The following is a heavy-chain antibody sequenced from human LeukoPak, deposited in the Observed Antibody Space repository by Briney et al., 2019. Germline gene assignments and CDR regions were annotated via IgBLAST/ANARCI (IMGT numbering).Heavy chain of an antibody. V-gene: IGHV3-9*01. D-gene: IGHD3-10*01. Sequence: GGSLRLSCAASGFTFDDYAMHWVRQAPGKGLEWVSGISWNSGSIGYADSVKGRFTISRDNAKNSLYLQMNSLRAEDTALYYCAKDSITMVRGVRTPYFDYWGQGTLVTVSS. CDR3: AKDSITMVRGVRTPYFDY. CDR2: ISWNSGSI. J-gene: IGHJ4*02. CDR1: GFTFDDYA.